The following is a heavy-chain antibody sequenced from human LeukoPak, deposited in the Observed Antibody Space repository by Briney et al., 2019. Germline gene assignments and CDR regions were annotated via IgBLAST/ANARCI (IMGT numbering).Heavy chain of an antibody. CDR2: INSNSGGT. D-gene: IGHD3-3*01. Sequence: ASVRVSCKASGYTFTGYYMHWVRQAPGQGLEWMGWINSNSGGTNYAQKFQGRVTMTRDTSISTAYMELSRLRSDDTAVYYCARVRYYDFWSGSYDAFDIWGQGTMVIVSS. V-gene: IGHV1-2*02. J-gene: IGHJ3*02. CDR1: GYTFTGYY. CDR3: ARVRYYDFWSGSYDAFDI.